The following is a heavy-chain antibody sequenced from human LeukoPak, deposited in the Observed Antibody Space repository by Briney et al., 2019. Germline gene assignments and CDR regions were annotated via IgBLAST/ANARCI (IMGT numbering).Heavy chain of an antibody. Sequence: GASVKVSCKASGYTFTSYYMHWVRQAPGQGLEWMGIINPSGGSTSYAQKFQGRVTMTRDTSTSTVYMELSSLRSEDTALYYCARSLSPGMYSYGLGTFDLWGQGTMLTVSS. D-gene: IGHD1-26*01. CDR3: ARSLSPGMYSYGLGTFDL. J-gene: IGHJ3*01. CDR2: INPSGGST. V-gene: IGHV1-46*01. CDR1: GYTFTSYY.